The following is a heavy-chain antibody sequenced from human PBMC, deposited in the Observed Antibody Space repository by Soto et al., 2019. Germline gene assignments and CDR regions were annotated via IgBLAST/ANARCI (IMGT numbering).Heavy chain of an antibody. V-gene: IGHV1-69*02. Sequence: QVQLVQSGAEVKKPGSSVKVSCKASGGTFSSYTISWVRQAHGQGLEWMGRIIPILGIANYAQKFQGRVTFTADKSTSTAYMELSSLRSEDTAVYYCARVDDYAFAYWCQGTLVTVSS. J-gene: IGHJ4*02. D-gene: IGHD4-17*01. CDR1: GGTFSSYT. CDR2: IIPILGIA. CDR3: ARVDDYAFAY.